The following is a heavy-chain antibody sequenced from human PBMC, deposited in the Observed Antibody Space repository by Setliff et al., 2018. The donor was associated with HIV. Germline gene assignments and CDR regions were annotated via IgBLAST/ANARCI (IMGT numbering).Heavy chain of an antibody. CDR1: GGSIRSSSYY. Sequence: SETLSLTCTVSGGSIRSSSYYWGWIRQPPGKGLEWIGSMYYSGSTFYNPSLKSRVTISVDTSKNQFSLKLSSVTAADTAVYYCARGSGKMVRGIFSGPYYYFMDVWGKGTTVTVSS. D-gene: IGHD3-10*01. V-gene: IGHV4-39*07. CDR3: ARGSGKMVRGIFSGPYYYFMDV. J-gene: IGHJ6*03. CDR2: MYYSGST.